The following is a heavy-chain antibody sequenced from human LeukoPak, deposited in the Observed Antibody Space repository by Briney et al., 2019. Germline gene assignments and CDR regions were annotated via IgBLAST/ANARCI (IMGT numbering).Heavy chain of an antibody. Sequence: SETLSLTCTVSGGSISSGSYYWSWIRQPPGKGLEWIGYIYYSGSTNYNPSLKSRVTISVDTSKNQFSLKLSSVTAADTAVYYCARGDGGYPHWGQGTLVTVSS. V-gene: IGHV4-61*01. CDR2: IYYSGST. CDR3: ARGDGGYPH. J-gene: IGHJ4*02. CDR1: GGSISSGSYY. D-gene: IGHD5-12*01.